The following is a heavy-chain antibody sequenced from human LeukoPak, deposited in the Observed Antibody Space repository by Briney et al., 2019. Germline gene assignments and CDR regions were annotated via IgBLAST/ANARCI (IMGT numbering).Heavy chain of an antibody. CDR1: GFTFSSYS. CDR2: ISSSSSYI. CDR3: ARGEWALLSFDY. Sequence: PGGSLRLSCAASGFTFSSYSRNWVRQAPGKGLEWVSSISSSSSYIYYADSVKGRFTISRDNAKNSLYLQMNSLRAEDTAVYYCARGEWALLSFDYWGQGILVTVSS. V-gene: IGHV3-21*01. J-gene: IGHJ4*02. D-gene: IGHD1-26*01.